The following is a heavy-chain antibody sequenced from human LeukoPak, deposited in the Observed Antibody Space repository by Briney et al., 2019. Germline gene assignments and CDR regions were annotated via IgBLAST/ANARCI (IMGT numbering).Heavy chain of an antibody. Sequence: SETLSLTCTVSGGSISSGGYYWSWIRQHPGKGLEWIGYIYYSGSTYYNPSLKSRVTISVDTSKNQFSLKLSSVTAADTAVYYCARGNDILTGYYPLVYWGQGTLVTVSS. D-gene: IGHD3-9*01. CDR3: ARGNDILTGYYPLVY. CDR2: IYYSGST. V-gene: IGHV4-31*03. J-gene: IGHJ4*02. CDR1: GGSISSGGYY.